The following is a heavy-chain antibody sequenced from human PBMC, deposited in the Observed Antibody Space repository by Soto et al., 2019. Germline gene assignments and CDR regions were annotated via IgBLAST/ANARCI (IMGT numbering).Heavy chain of an antibody. CDR3: ARANSKSIDS. CDR1: GFTFSSYS. J-gene: IGHJ4*02. Sequence: GGSLRLSCAASGFTFSSYSMNWVHQAPGKGLEWVSSISSSSSYIYYADTVKGRFTISRDNAKNSLYLQMNSLRAEDTAVYYCARANSKSIDSWGQGPLVTVSP. V-gene: IGHV3-21*01. D-gene: IGHD7-27*01. CDR2: ISSSSSYI.